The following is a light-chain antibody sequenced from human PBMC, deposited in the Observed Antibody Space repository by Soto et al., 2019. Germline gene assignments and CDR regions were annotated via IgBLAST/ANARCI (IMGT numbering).Light chain of an antibody. CDR2: DAS. Sequence: DIQMTQSPSTLATSVGNRVTITCRASQNINRWLAWYQQKPGKAPKVLIYDASSLESGVPSRFSGSGSGTAFTLTITSLQPDDFATYYCEQYDGNFGPGTKVDFK. J-gene: IGKJ3*01. CDR3: EQYDGN. CDR1: QNINRW. V-gene: IGKV1-5*01.